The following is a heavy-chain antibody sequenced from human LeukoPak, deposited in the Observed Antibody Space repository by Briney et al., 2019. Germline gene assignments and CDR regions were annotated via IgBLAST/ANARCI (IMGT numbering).Heavy chain of an antibody. V-gene: IGHV4-59*01. CDR3: ARAKDFDY. J-gene: IGHJ4*02. CDR2: IYYSGST. Sequence: SEXLSLTCTVSGGSISSYYWSWIRQPPGKGLEGIGYIYYSGSTNYSPSLKSRVTISVDTSKNQFSPKLSSVTAADTAVYYCARAKDFDYWGQGTLVTVSS. CDR1: GGSISSYY.